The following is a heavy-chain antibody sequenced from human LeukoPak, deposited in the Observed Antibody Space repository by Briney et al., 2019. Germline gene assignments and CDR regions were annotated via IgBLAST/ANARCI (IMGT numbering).Heavy chain of an antibody. V-gene: IGHV4-34*01. J-gene: IGHJ4*02. CDR1: GGSFSGYY. CDR3: ARQGRVTMVRGAIRHNDY. D-gene: IGHD3-10*01. Sequence: PSETLSLTCAVYGGSFSGYYWSWIRQPPGKGLEWIGEINHSGSTNYNPSLKSRATISVDTSKNQFSLKLSSVTAADTAVYYCARQGRVTMVRGAIRHNDYWGQGTLVTVSS. CDR2: INHSGST.